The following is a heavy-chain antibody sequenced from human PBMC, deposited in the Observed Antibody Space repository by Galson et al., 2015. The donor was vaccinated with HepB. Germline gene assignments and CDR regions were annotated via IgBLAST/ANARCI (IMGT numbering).Heavy chain of an antibody. J-gene: IGHJ4*02. V-gene: IGHV3-30-3*01. CDR2: ISYAGSNK. D-gene: IGHD6-25*01. Sequence: SLRLSCAASGFTFSTYAMHWVRQAPGKGLEWVAVISYAGSNKYYADSVKGRFTISRDNSKNTLYRQMKSLRAEDTAVYYCARDVAKYSIGGTIFDYWGQGTLVTVSS. CDR3: ARDVAKYSIGGTIFDY. CDR1: GFTFSTYA.